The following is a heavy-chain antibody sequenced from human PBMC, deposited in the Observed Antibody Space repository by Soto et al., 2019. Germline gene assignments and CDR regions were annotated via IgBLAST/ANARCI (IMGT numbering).Heavy chain of an antibody. CDR2: INHAGST. V-gene: IGHV4-34*01. CDR1: GGSFSGYY. D-gene: IGHD6-13*01. J-gene: IGHJ6*02. CDR3: ARASRFRSSRIDV. Sequence: QVLLQQWGAGLLKPSETLSLTCAVYGGSFSGYYWSWIRQPPGKGLEWIGEINHAGSTNYNPSLNSRVTTSVPTSNNQSSLKLNSVTAADTGVYYCARASRFRSSRIDVWGHGTTITVSS.